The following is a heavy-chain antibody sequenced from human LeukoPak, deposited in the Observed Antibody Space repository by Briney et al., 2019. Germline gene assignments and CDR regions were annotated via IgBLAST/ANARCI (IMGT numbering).Heavy chain of an antibody. V-gene: IGHV3-7*01. D-gene: IGHD2-15*01. CDR2: IKQDGSEK. Sequence: GGSLRLSCAASGFTFSSYVMHWLRQAPGKGLEWVANIKQDGSEKYYVDSVKGRFTISRDNAKNSLYLQMNSLRAEDTAVYYCARVYCSGGSCYRYYYYMDVWGKGTTVTVSS. J-gene: IGHJ6*03. CDR1: GFTFSSYV. CDR3: ARVYCSGGSCYRYYYYMDV.